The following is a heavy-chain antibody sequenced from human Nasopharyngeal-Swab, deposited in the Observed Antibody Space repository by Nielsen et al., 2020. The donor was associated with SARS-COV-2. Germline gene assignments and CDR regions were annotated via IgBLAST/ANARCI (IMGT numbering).Heavy chain of an antibody. CDR1: GGSISSGDYY. CDR3: ARGTPFVY. CDR2: IYRLGGT. Sequence: LSLSCTVSGGSISSGDYYWSWNRQHPGKGLEWIGYIYRLGGTSYNPSLKSRVTIALDASNNLFSLGLRSVTAADTAMFYCARGTPFVYWGQGILVTVSS. D-gene: IGHD1-1*01. V-gene: IGHV4-31*03. J-gene: IGHJ4*02.